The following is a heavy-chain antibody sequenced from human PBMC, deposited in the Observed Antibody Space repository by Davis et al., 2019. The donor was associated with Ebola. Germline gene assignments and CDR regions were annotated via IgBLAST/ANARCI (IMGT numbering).Heavy chain of an antibody. V-gene: IGHV3-30*02. D-gene: IGHD1-7*01. CDR1: GLIFSSCD. CDR2: IRYDASIE. CDR3: ASGNWNYLNY. J-gene: IGHJ4*02. Sequence: GESLKISCATSGLIFSSCDMHWVRQAPGKGLEWVAFIRYDASIEYYADSVKGRFTISRDRSKNTLHLQMNSLRAEDTAVYYCASGNWNYLNYWGQGTLVTVSS.